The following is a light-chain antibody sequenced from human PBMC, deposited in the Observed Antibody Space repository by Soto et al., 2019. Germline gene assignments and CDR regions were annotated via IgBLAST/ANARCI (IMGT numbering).Light chain of an antibody. J-gene: IGKJ1*01. CDR2: DAS. CDR1: QSVSSSS. V-gene: IGKV3-20*01. CDR3: QQYGGSLRT. Sequence: EIVLTQSPGTLSLSPGERATLSCRASQSVSSSSLAWYQQKRGQAPRLLIHDASSRATGSPDRFSGSGSGTDFTLTISRLEPEDFAVYYCQQYGGSLRTFGQGTKVDIK.